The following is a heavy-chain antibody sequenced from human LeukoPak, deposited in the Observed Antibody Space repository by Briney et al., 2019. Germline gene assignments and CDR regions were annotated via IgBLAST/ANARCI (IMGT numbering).Heavy chain of an antibody. CDR3: ARQEARFGELLY. D-gene: IGHD3-10*01. J-gene: IGHJ4*02. V-gene: IGHV4-34*01. CDR2: INHSGST. CDR1: GGSFSGYY. Sequence: PSETLSLTCAVYGGSFSGYYWSWIRQPPGKGLEWIGEINHSGSTNYNPSLKSRVTISVDPSKNQFSLKLSSVTAADTAVYYCARQEARFGELLYWGQGTLVTVSS.